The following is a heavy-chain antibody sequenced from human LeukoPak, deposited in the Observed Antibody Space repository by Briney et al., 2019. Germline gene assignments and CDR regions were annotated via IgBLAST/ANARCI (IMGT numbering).Heavy chain of an antibody. D-gene: IGHD4-11*01. CDR3: ASYDYSNFTSFDY. V-gene: IGHV4-30-4*08. J-gene: IGHJ4*02. Sequence: SQSLSLTCTVSGGSISSGDYYWSWIRQPPGKGLEWIGYIYYSGSTYYNPSLKSRVTISVDTSKNQFSLKLSSVTAADTAVYCCASYDYSNFTSFDYWGQGTLVTVSS. CDR2: IYYSGST. CDR1: GGSISSGDYY.